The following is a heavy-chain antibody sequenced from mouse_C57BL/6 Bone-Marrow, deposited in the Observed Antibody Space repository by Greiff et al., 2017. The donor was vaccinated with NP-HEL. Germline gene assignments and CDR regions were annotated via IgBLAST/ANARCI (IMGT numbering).Heavy chain of an antibody. CDR3: TTPGLDFDY. CDR1: GFNIKDDY. D-gene: IGHD3-3*01. Sequence: DVQLQESGAELVRPGASVKLSCTASGFNIKDDYMHWVKQRPEQGLEWIGWIDPENGDTEYASKFQGKATIPADTSSNTAYLQLSSLTSEDTAVYYCTTPGLDFDYWGQGTTLTVSS. CDR2: IDPENGDT. J-gene: IGHJ2*01. V-gene: IGHV14-4*01.